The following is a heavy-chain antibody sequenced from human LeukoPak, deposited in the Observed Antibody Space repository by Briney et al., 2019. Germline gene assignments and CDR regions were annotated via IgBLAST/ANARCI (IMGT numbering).Heavy chain of an antibody. D-gene: IGHD6-6*01. V-gene: IGHV4-34*01. Sequence: SETLSLTCAVYGGSFSGYYWSWIRQPPGKGLEWIGEINHSGSTNYSPSLKSRVTISVDTSKNQFSLKLSSVTAADTAVYYCARVPNSSSSNVDYWGQGTLVTVSS. J-gene: IGHJ4*02. CDR1: GGSFSGYY. CDR2: INHSGST. CDR3: ARVPNSSSSNVDY.